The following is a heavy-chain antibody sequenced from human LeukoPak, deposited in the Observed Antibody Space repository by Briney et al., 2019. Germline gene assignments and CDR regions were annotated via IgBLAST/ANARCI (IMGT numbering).Heavy chain of an antibody. Sequence: WASVRVSCQASGGTFSSYAISWVRQAPGQGLEWMGWINAGNGNPKYSQKVQGRVTITRDTSASTAYMELSRLRSEDTAVYYCARRGGIAAAGTGYFQHWGQGTLVIVSS. CDR1: GGTFSSYA. CDR2: INAGNGNP. J-gene: IGHJ1*01. V-gene: IGHV1-3*01. D-gene: IGHD6-13*01. CDR3: ARRGGIAAAGTGYFQH.